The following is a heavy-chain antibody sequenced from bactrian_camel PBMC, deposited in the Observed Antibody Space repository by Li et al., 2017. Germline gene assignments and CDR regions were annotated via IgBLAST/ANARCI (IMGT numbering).Heavy chain of an antibody. J-gene: IGHJ4*01. CDR2: FYTAGGNT. V-gene: IGHV3S2*01. CDR3: AAFLAYYSGASGYERPPD. Sequence: DVQLVESGGGSVQSGGSLRLSCAASGFSFDDNDMGWYRQAPGKGLEWVSSFYTAGGNTYYADSVKGRFTTAADNAKNTMSLQMNSLKPEDTAVYYCAAFLAYYSGASGYERPPDWGQGTQVTVS. D-gene: IGHD2*01. CDR1: GFSFDDND.